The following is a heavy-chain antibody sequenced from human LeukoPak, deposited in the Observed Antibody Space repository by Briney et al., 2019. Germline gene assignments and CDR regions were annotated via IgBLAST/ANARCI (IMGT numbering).Heavy chain of an antibody. J-gene: IGHJ6*03. CDR1: GVTFSSFA. Sequence: GGSLRLSCAASGVTFSSFAMHWVRQAPGQGLGWVAVVSYDGSNKYYADTAKGGFTISRDNSKNTLYLQMNSLRAEDTAVYYCARVVDYYYYFLDVWGKGTPVTVSS. CDR3: ARVVDYYYYFLDV. V-gene: IGHV3-30-3*01. CDR2: VSYDGSNK.